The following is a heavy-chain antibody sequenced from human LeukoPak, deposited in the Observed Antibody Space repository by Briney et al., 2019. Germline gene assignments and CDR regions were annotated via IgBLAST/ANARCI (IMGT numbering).Heavy chain of an antibody. D-gene: IGHD5-18*01. Sequence: SGGSLRPSCAASGFTFDNYAMHWVRQAPGKGLAWASLISGDGGRTYYADSVKGRFTISRDNSKNSLYLQMNSLRIEDTALYYCAKDIGGYSYAADYWGQGTLVTVSS. CDR3: AKDIGGYSYAADY. CDR2: ISGDGGRT. CDR1: GFTFDNYA. J-gene: IGHJ4*02. V-gene: IGHV3-43*02.